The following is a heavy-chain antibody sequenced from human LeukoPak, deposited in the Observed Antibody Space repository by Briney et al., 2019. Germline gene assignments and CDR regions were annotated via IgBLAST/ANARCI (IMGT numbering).Heavy chain of an antibody. CDR3: AKTQGYYDA. CDR1: GFTFTTYS. V-gene: IGHV3-21*04. CDR2: ISSSSSYI. Sequence: GGSLRLSCVASGFTFTTYSMNWVRQAPGKGLEWISSISSSSSYIHYADSVKGRFTISRDNANSSVELQMNSLRADDTAVYYCAKTQGYYDAWGQGALVTVSS. D-gene: IGHD2-15*01. J-gene: IGHJ5*02.